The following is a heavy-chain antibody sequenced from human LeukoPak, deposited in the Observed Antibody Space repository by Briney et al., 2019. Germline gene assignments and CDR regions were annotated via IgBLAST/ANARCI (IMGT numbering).Heavy chain of an antibody. Sequence: NPSETLSLTRAVFGGSLNVYYWSWIRQPPGGGLEWIGEINHSGRTNYTPSLKSRVTISIDNTKNQFSLILSSLTAAHASVYFCVPIFGDSSDFDSWGQGTLVTVSS. CDR1: GGSLNVYY. V-gene: IGHV4-34*01. J-gene: IGHJ4*02. CDR2: INHSGRT. CDR3: VPIFGDSSDFDS. D-gene: IGHD4-17*01.